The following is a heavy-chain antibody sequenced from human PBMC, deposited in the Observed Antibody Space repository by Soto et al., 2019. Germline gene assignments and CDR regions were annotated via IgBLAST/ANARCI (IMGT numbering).Heavy chain of an antibody. J-gene: IGHJ5*02. CDR1: GGTFSSYA. V-gene: IGHV1-69*13. CDR3: ARGSSTTVTTYWFDP. Sequence: GASVKVSYKASGGTFSSYAISWVRQAPGQGLEWMGGIIPIFGTANYAQKFQGRVTITADESTSTAYMELSSLRSEDTAVYYCARGSSTTVTTYWFDPWGQGTLVTVSS. D-gene: IGHD4-17*01. CDR2: IIPIFGTA.